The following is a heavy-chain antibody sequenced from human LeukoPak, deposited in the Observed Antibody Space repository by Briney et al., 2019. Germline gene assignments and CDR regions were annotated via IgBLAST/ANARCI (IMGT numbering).Heavy chain of an antibody. CDR1: GFTFSSYS. Sequence: GGSLRLSCAASGFTFSSYSMNWVRQAPGKGLEWVSSISSSSSYIYYADSVEGRFTISRDNAKNSLYLQMNSLRADDTAVYYCARVARYCSGGTCSWFDPWGQGTLVTVSS. V-gene: IGHV3-21*01. CDR2: ISSSSSYI. D-gene: IGHD2-15*01. J-gene: IGHJ5*02. CDR3: ARVARYCSGGTCSWFDP.